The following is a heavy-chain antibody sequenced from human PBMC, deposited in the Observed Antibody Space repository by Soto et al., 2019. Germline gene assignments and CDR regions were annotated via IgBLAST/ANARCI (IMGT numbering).Heavy chain of an antibody. Sequence: QVQLVQSGAEVKKPGASVKVSCKASGYTFTSYGISWVRQAPGQGLEWMGWISNYNGDTNYAQKLQSRVTMTTDPSTSTAYMELRSLKSADTAVYYCTRGGQLFAGNDFDYWGQGTLVTVSS. CDR2: ISNYNGDT. CDR1: GYTFTSYG. V-gene: IGHV1-18*01. J-gene: IGHJ4*02. CDR3: TRGGQLFAGNDFDY. D-gene: IGHD3-10*02.